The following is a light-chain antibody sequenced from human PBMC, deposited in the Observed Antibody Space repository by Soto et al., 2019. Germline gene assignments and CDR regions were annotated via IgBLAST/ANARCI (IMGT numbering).Light chain of an antibody. CDR2: DVS. Sequence: DIQMTQSPSSLSASVGDRVTISCRASQDITDDLNWYQQKSGKPPKLLIYDVSNLGAGVPSRFSGSGSGTDFTFTISSLQPEDIATYYCQQYDNLYTFGQGTKVDIK. J-gene: IGKJ2*01. V-gene: IGKV1-33*01. CDR1: QDITDD. CDR3: QQYDNLYT.